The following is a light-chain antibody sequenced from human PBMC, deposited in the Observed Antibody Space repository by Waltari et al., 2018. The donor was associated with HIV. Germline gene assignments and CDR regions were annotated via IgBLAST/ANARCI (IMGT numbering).Light chain of an antibody. CDR1: ALPKKY. Sequence: SYELTQPPSVSVSPGQTARITCSGDALPKKYAYWYQQRSGQAPVLVIYEDSKRPSGIAVRFSGSSSGTMVALTISGAQVEDESDYYCYSTDITSHQRVFGGGTKLTVL. CDR2: EDS. J-gene: IGLJ3*02. CDR3: YSTDITSHQRV. V-gene: IGLV3-10*01.